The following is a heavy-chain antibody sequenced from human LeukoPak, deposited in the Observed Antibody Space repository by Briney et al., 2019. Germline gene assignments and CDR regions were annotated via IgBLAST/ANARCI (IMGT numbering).Heavy chain of an antibody. CDR1: GYTFTRYY. CDR3: ARGPLSSGYYCLRECEPGGFDP. J-gene: IGHJ5*02. V-gene: IGHV1-46*01. CDR2: INPSGGST. Sequence: ASVKVSCKASGYTFTRYYMHWVRQAPGQGLEWMGIINPSGGSTNYAQKFQGRVTMTRDTSTNTVYMELSSLRSEDTAVYYCARGPLSSGYYCLRECEPGGFDPWGQGTLVTVSS. D-gene: IGHD3-22*01.